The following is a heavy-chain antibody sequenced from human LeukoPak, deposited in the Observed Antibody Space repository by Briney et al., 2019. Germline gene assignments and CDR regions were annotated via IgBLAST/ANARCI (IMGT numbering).Heavy chain of an antibody. V-gene: IGHV4-59*01. Sequence: PSETLSLTCTVSGGSISSYYWSWVRQPPGKGLEWIGHINYRGSTNYNPSLESRVTISVDTSKNQFSLKLSSVTAADTAVYYCARGKDCSGGSCHLNWYFDLWGRGTLVTVSS. D-gene: IGHD2-15*01. CDR2: INYRGST. J-gene: IGHJ2*01. CDR3: ARGKDCSGGSCHLNWYFDL. CDR1: GGSISSYY.